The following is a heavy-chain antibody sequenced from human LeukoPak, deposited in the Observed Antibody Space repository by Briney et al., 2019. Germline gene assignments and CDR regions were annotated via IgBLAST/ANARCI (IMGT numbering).Heavy chain of an antibody. Sequence: GGSLRLSCAASGFTFSSYDMHWVRQATGKGLEWVSAIGTAGDTYYPGSVKGRFTISRENAKNSLYLQMNSLRAGDTAVYYCARESIAVGMDVWGQGTTVTVSS. CDR3: ARESIAVGMDV. V-gene: IGHV3-13*01. J-gene: IGHJ6*02. D-gene: IGHD6-6*01. CDR1: GFTFSSYD. CDR2: IGTAGDT.